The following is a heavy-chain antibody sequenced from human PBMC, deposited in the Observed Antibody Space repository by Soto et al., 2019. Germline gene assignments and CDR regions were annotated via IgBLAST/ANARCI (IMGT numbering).Heavy chain of an antibody. J-gene: IGHJ6*02. V-gene: IGHV1-18*01. Sequence: ASVKVSCKASGYTFTRYTMNWVRQAPGQGLEWMGWISAYNGNTNYAQKLQGRVTMTTDTSTSTAYMELRSLRSDDTAVYYCARATIIVVVPAAIPYGMDVWGQGTTVTVSS. D-gene: IGHD2-2*01. CDR2: ISAYNGNT. CDR3: ARATIIVVVPAAIPYGMDV. CDR1: GYTFTRYT.